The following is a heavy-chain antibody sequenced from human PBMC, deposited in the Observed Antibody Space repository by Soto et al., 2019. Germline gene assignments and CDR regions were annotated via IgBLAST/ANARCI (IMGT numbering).Heavy chain of an antibody. CDR2: TIPNFGTA. Sequence: GASVKVSCKASGGTFSSYTISWVRQAPGQGLEWMGRTIPNFGTAHDALKFQGRVTISVDKSNNQFSLKLRSVTAADTAVYYCARDQTTVTTDAAAFDIWGQGTMVTVSS. CDR1: GGTFSSYT. CDR3: ARDQTTVTTDAAAFDI. V-gene: IGHV1-69*08. D-gene: IGHD4-17*01. J-gene: IGHJ3*02.